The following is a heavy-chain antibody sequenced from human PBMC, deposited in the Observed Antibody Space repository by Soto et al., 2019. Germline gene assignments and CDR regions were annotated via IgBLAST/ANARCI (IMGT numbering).Heavy chain of an antibody. J-gene: IGHJ3*02. CDR1: GGSITRYF. CDR3: ATDYGDYVGAFDI. V-gene: IGHV4-59*01. CDR2: IYSSGTI. D-gene: IGHD4-17*01. Sequence: SETLSLTCTVSGGSITRYFWSWIRQSPGKGLEWIIHIYSSGTINYNPSLRSRVTISRDTSKNQFSLKLRSVTAADTALYYCATDYGDYVGAFDIWGQGTMVTVSS.